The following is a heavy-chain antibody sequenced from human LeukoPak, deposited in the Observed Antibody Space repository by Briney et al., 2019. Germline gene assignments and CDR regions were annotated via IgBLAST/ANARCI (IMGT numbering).Heavy chain of an antibody. D-gene: IGHD3-3*01. V-gene: IGHV3-74*01. CDR2: INSDGSST. J-gene: IGHJ4*02. Sequence: SGGSLRLSCAASGFTFSSYWMHWVRQAPGKGLVWVSRINSDGSSTSYADSVKGRFTISRDNDKNTLYLQMNSLRAEETAVYYCAREVRGLYYDFWSGSDHFDYWGQGTLVTVSS. CDR1: GFTFSSYW. CDR3: AREVRGLYYDFWSGSDHFDY.